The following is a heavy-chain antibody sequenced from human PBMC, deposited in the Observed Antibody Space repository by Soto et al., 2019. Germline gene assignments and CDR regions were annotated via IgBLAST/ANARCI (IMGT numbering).Heavy chain of an antibody. CDR1: GFTFSSYG. CDR2: IWYDGSNK. CDR3: ARSKRNPMLPTYYYGMDV. Sequence: QVHLVESGGGVVQPGRSLRLSCAASGFTFSSYGMHWVRQAPGKGLEWVAVIWYDGSNKYYADSVKGRFTISRDNSKNTLYLKMHSLRGDDTAVYYCARSKRNPMLPTYYYGMDVWGQGTTVTVSS. V-gene: IGHV3-33*01. J-gene: IGHJ6*02. D-gene: IGHD2-15*01.